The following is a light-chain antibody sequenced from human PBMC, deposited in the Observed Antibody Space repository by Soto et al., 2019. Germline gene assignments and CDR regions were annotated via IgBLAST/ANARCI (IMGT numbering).Light chain of an antibody. CDR2: EGV. CDR3: AAWDDSLNGVV. CDR1: NSDVENYSL. Sequence: QSALTQPASVSGSPGQSITISCSGTNSDVENYSLVSWYQQHPGRAPKLIIYEGVKRPSGISNRFSGSKSGTSASLAISGLQSEDEADYYCAAWDDSLNGVVFGGGTKLTVL. V-gene: IGLV2-14*02. J-gene: IGLJ2*01.